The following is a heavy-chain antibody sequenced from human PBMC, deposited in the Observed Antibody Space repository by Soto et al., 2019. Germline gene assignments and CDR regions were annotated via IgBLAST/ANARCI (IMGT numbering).Heavy chain of an antibody. CDR2: INTYSGNT. CDR1: DYTFTSYG. V-gene: IGHV1-18*03. J-gene: IGHJ6*02. Sequence: QVQLVQSGAEVKKPGASVKVSCKASDYTFTSYGISWVRQAPGQGLEWMGWINTYSGNTDYARKFQGRVTMTTDTSTSTAYMEMRSLRFDDMAVYDCARAAETRYYGMDVWGQGTTVTVSS. CDR3: ARAAETRYYGMDV.